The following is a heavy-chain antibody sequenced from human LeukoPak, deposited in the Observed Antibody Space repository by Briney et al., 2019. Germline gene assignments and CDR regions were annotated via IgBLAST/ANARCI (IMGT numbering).Heavy chain of an antibody. CDR3: ARDVSGYYYDSSGYYH. V-gene: IGHV3-33*08. Sequence: GRSLRLSCAASGFTFSNYGMHWVRQAPGKGLEWVAVIWYDGSNKYYADSVKGRFTISRDNSKNTLYLQMNSLRAEDTAVYYCARDVSGYYYDSSGYYHWGQGTLVTVSS. J-gene: IGHJ5*02. CDR1: GFTFSNYG. D-gene: IGHD3-22*01. CDR2: IWYDGSNK.